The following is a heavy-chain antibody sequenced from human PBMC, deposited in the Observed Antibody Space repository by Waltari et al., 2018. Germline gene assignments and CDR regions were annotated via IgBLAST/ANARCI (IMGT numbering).Heavy chain of an antibody. D-gene: IGHD5-18*01. J-gene: IGHJ6*02. Sequence: VQLVESGGGLVQPGGSLRLSCAASGFTFSSYEMNWVRQAPGKGLEWVSYISSSGSTIYYADSVKGRFTISRDNAKNSLYLQMNSLRAEDTAVYYCARDKEGYSYGYLYYYYGMDVWGQGTTVTVSS. CDR1: GFTFSSYE. V-gene: IGHV3-48*03. CDR2: ISSSGSTI. CDR3: ARDKEGYSYGYLYYYYGMDV.